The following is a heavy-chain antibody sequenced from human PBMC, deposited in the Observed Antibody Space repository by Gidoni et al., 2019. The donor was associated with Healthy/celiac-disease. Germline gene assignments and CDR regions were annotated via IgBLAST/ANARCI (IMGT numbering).Heavy chain of an antibody. CDR2: IYYSGST. CDR1: GGSISSYY. V-gene: IGHV4-59*01. CDR3: ARGDGSGSYEAKYYYYGMDV. Sequence: QVQLQESGPGLVKPSETLSLTCTVSGGSISSYYWSWIRQPPGKGLEWIGYIYYSGSTNYNPSLKSRDTISVDTSKNQFSLKLSSVTAADTAVYYCARGDGSGSYEAKYYYYGMDVWGQGTTVTVSS. J-gene: IGHJ6*02. D-gene: IGHD3-10*01.